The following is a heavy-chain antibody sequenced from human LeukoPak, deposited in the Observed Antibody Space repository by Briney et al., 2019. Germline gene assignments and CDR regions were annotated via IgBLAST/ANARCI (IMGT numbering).Heavy chain of an antibody. CDR3: AKGTGWYSSSWYFDY. CDR1: GFTFSSYA. Sequence: GGSLRLSCAASGFTFSSYAMTWVRQAPGRGLEWVSAICSSGGTTYYADSVRGRFTISRDNSKNTLSLQINSLRAEDTAVYYCAKGTGWYSSSWYFDYWGQGALVTVSS. J-gene: IGHJ4*02. CDR2: ICSSGGTT. V-gene: IGHV3-23*01. D-gene: IGHD6-13*01.